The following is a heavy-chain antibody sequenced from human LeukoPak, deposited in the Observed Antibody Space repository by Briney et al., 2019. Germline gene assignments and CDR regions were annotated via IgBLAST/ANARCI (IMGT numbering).Heavy chain of an antibody. V-gene: IGHV3-23*01. CDR1: GFTFSSYA. CDR3: AKAYYYDSSGYYYVGYGSNYFDY. Sequence: PGGSLRLSCAASGFTFSSYAMSWVRQAPGKGLEWVSAISGSGGSTYYADSVKGRFTISRDNSKNTLYLQMNSLRAEDTAVYYCAKAYYYDSSGYYYVGYGSNYFDYWGQGTLVTVSS. D-gene: IGHD3-22*01. J-gene: IGHJ4*02. CDR2: ISGSGGST.